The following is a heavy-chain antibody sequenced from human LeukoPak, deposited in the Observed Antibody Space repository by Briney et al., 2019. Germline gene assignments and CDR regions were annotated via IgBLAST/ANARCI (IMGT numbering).Heavy chain of an antibody. CDR1: GGSISSGDYY. J-gene: IGHJ3*02. D-gene: IGHD2-2*01. CDR3: ARDRIVVVPAATLDAFDI. CDR2: IYYNGST. Sequence: PSQTLSLTCTVSGGSISSGDYYWSWIRQPPGKGLEWIGYIYYNGSTYYNPSLKSRVTISVDTSKNQFSLKLSSVTAADTAVYYCARDRIVVVPAATLDAFDIWGQGTMVTVSS. V-gene: IGHV4-30-4*08.